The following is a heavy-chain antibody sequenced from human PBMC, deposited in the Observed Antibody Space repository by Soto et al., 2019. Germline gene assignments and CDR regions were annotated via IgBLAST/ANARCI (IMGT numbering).Heavy chain of an antibody. V-gene: IGHV4-59*01. J-gene: IGHJ6*02. Sequence: PSETLALTCTVSGGSISSYYWSWIRQPPGKGLEWIGYIYYSGSTNYNPSLKSRVTISVDTSKNQFSLKLSSVTAADTAVYYCARGGDSYGYGEYYYYGMDVWGQGPTVTVS. CDR2: IYYSGST. D-gene: IGHD5-18*01. CDR1: GGSISSYY. CDR3: ARGGDSYGYGEYYYYGMDV.